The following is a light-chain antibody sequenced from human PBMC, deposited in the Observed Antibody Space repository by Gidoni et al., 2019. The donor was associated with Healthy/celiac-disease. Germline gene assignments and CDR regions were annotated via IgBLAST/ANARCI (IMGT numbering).Light chain of an antibody. Sequence: QSALTQPASVSGSPGQSITISCTGTRSDFGGYNYVSWYQQHPGKAPKLMIYEVTNRPSGVSNRFSGSKSGNTASLIISGLQTEDEADYYCSSYTGSSTRYVFGTGTRVTVL. V-gene: IGLV2-14*01. CDR1: RSDFGGYNY. CDR2: EVT. J-gene: IGLJ1*01. CDR3: SSYTGSSTRYV.